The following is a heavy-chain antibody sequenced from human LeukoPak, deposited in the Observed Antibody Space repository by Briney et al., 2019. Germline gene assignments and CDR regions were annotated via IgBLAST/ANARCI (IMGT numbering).Heavy chain of an antibody. CDR1: GGSISSYY. J-gene: IGHJ3*02. CDR2: IYYSGST. D-gene: IGHD1-26*01. CDR3: ARGAMGATGAFDI. Sequence: SETLSLTCTVPGGSISSYYWSWIRQPPGKGLEWIGYIYYSGSTNYNPSLKSRVTISVDTSKNQFSLKLSSVTAADTAVYYCARGAMGATGAFDIWGQGTMVTVSS. V-gene: IGHV4-59*01.